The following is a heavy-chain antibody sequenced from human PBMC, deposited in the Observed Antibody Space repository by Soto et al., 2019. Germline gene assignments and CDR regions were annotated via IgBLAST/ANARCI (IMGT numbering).Heavy chain of an antibody. Sequence: QVQLQESGPGLVKPSETLSLTCTVSGGSVNSGSYYWSWIRQPPGKGLEWIGNIYDSGRTYYNPSLTSRVTISVDTSKNQFSLRLSSVTAADTAVYYCARVPLVGATPYYFDSWGQGTLVTVSS. CDR1: GGSVNSGSYY. V-gene: IGHV4-61*01. D-gene: IGHD1-26*01. CDR3: ARVPLVGATPYYFDS. J-gene: IGHJ4*02. CDR2: IYDSGRT.